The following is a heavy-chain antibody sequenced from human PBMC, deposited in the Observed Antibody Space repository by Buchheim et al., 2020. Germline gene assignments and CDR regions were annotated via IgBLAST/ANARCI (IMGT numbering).Heavy chain of an antibody. V-gene: IGHV3-30*18. Sequence: QVQLVESGGGVVQPGRSLRLSCAASGFTFSSYGMHWVRQAPGKGLEWVAVISYDGSNKYYADYVKGRFTISRDNSKNTLYLQMNSLRAEDTAVYYCAKGVRGVIVIYYFDYWGQGTL. CDR3: AKGVRGVIVIYYFDY. CDR2: ISYDGSNK. CDR1: GFTFSSYG. J-gene: IGHJ4*02. D-gene: IGHD3-10*01.